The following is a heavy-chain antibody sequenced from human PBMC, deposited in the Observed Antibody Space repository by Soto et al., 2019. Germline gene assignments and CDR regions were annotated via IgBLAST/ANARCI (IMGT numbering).Heavy chain of an antibody. V-gene: IGHV4-59*01. CDR1: GGSISSYY. J-gene: IGHJ4*02. CDR3: ARGLRSPYFDY. D-gene: IGHD3-10*02. Sequence: PSETLSLTCTVSGGSISSYYWSWIRQPPGKGLEWIGYIYYSGSTNYNPSLKSRVTISVDTSKNQFSLKLSSVTAADTAVYYCARGLRSPYFDYWGQGTLVTVSS. CDR2: IYYSGST.